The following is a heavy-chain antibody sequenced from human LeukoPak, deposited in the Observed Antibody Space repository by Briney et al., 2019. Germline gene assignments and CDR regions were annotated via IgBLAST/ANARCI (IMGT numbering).Heavy chain of an antibody. CDR2: INHSGST. D-gene: IGHD3-16*02. Sequence: SETLSLTCAVYGGSFSGYYWSWIRQPPGKGLEWIGEINHSGSTNYNPSLKSRVTISVDTSKNQFSLKLSSVTAADTAVYYCARGLYDYVWGSYRRNWFDPWGQGTLVTVSS. CDR3: ARGLYDYVWGSYRRNWFDP. J-gene: IGHJ5*02. CDR1: GGSFSGYY. V-gene: IGHV4-34*01.